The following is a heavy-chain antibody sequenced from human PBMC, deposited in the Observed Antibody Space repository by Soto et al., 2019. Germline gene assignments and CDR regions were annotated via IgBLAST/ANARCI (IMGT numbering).Heavy chain of an antibody. CDR3: ARRSFRYCSGGSCPGNAFDI. CDR1: GYSFTSYW. V-gene: IGHV5-51*01. Sequence: GESLKISCKGSGYSFTSYWIGWVRQMPGKGLEWMGIIYPGDSDTRYSPSFQGQVTISADKSISTAYLQWSSLKASGTAMYYCARRSFRYCSGGSCPGNAFDIWGQGTMVTVSS. D-gene: IGHD2-15*01. CDR2: IYPGDSDT. J-gene: IGHJ3*02.